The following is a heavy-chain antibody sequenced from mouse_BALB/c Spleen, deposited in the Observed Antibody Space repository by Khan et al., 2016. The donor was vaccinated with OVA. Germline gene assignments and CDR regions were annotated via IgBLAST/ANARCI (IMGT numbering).Heavy chain of an antibody. CDR2: ISYSGGT. CDR3: AKGNYYGYAMDY. D-gene: IGHD1-1*01. V-gene: IGHV3-2*02. Sequence: EVQLQESGPGLVKPSQSLSLTCTVTGYSITSNYAWNWIRQFPGKNREWVHDISYSGGTSYGPSPKSRISITRATSQNHFFLQLNSVTTEDTATYYCAKGNYYGYAMDYWGQGTSVTVSS. J-gene: IGHJ4*01. CDR1: GYSITSNYA.